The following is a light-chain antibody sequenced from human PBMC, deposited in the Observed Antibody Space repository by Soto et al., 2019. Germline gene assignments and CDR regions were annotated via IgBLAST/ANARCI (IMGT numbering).Light chain of an antibody. CDR1: SSDIGAYNY. V-gene: IGLV2-14*03. Sequence: ALTQPDSVSGSPGQSITISCIGTSSDIGAYNYASWYQQHPGKAPKLIIYDVSNRPSGVSNRFSGSKSGYTASLTISGLQAEDEADYYCSSYSSTITRVFGTGTKVTVL. J-gene: IGLJ1*01. CDR2: DVS. CDR3: SSYSSTITRV.